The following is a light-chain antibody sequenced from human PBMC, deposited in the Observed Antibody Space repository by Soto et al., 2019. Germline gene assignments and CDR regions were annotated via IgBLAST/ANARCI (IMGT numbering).Light chain of an antibody. CDR1: SSNIGSNT. CDR3: AAWDDSLNGPV. J-gene: IGLJ1*01. CDR2: SNN. Sequence: QSVLTQPPSASGTPRQRVTISFFGSSSNIGSNTVNWYQQLPGTAPKLLIYSNNQRPSGVPDRFSGSKSGTSASLAISGLQSEDEADYYCAAWDDSLNGPVFGPGTKVTVL. V-gene: IGLV1-44*01.